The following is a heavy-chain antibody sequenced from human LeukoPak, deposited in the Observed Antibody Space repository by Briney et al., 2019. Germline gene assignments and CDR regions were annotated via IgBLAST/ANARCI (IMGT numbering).Heavy chain of an antibody. J-gene: IGHJ4*02. CDR2: ISSSSSTI. CDR3: ARDLTTVAYFDY. CDR1: GFTFSSYS. D-gene: IGHD4-11*01. Sequence: GGSLRLSCAASGFTFSSYSMNWVRQAPGKGLEWVSYISSSSSTICYADSVKGRFTISRDNAKNSLYLQMNSLRAEDTAVYYCARDLTTVAYFDYWGQGTLVTVSS. V-gene: IGHV3-48*01.